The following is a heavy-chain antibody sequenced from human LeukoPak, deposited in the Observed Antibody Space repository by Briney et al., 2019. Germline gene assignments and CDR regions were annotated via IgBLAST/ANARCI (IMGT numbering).Heavy chain of an antibody. CDR2: INPSGGST. D-gene: IGHD3-22*01. Sequence: GASVKVSCKASGYTFTGYYMHWVRQAPGQGLEWMGIINPSGGSTSYAQKFQGRVTMTRDTSTSTVYMELSSLRSEDTAVYYCARAVSYYDSSGYFFSYWGQGTLVTVSS. J-gene: IGHJ4*02. CDR1: GYTFTGYY. CDR3: ARAVSYYDSSGYFFSY. V-gene: IGHV1-46*01.